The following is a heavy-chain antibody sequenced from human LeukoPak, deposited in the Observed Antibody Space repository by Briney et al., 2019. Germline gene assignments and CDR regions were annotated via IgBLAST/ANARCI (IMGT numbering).Heavy chain of an antibody. Sequence: SQTLSLTCTVSGGSISRGDYYWSWIRHPPGNGLEWIGYIYYSGSTYYNPSLKSRVTISVDTSKNQFSLKLSSVTAADTAVYYCTGGSYSRYFDYWGQGTLVTVSP. CDR1: GGSISRGDYY. CDR2: IYYSGST. J-gene: IGHJ4*02. D-gene: IGHD1-26*01. V-gene: IGHV4-30-4*08. CDR3: TGGSYSRYFDY.